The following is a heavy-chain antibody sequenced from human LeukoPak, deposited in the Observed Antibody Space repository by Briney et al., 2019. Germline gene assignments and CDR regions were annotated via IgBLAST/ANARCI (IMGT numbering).Heavy chain of an antibody. CDR1: GFTFSSYA. CDR2: ISGSGGST. Sequence: GGSLRLSCAASGFTFSSYAMSWVRQALGKGLEWVSAISGSGGSTYYADSVKGRFTISRDSSKNTLYLQMNSLRAEDTAVYYCARYSSSQVWYFDLWGRGTLVTVSS. CDR3: ARYSSSQVWYFDL. J-gene: IGHJ2*01. D-gene: IGHD6-6*01. V-gene: IGHV3-23*01.